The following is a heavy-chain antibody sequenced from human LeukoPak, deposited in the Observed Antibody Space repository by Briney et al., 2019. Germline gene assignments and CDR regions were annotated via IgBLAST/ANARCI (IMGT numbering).Heavy chain of an antibody. J-gene: IGHJ4*02. CDR2: IGGGGDT. D-gene: IGHD1-26*01. V-gene: IGHV3-23*01. CDR1: GLTVSNYA. CDR3: AKARGGTQRTYYFDY. Sequence: GGSLRLSCVASGLTVSNYAMGWGRQAPGKWLELVSVIGGGGDTYYVGSVIGRFTIYRDNSKNTLYLQMNSLRAEDTAVYYCAKARGGTQRTYYFDYWGQGTLVTVSS.